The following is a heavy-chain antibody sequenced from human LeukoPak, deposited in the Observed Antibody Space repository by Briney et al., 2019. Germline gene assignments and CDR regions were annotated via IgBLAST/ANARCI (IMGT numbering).Heavy chain of an antibody. J-gene: IGHJ4*02. D-gene: IGHD1-26*01. Sequence: SETLSLTCAVYGGSFSGYYWSWLRQPPGKGLEWIGEINHSGSTNYNPSLKSRVTISVDTSKNQFSLKLSSVTAADTAVYYCARVRYSPATWVYWGEGTLLTVSS. CDR1: GGSFSGYY. V-gene: IGHV4-34*01. CDR2: INHSGST. CDR3: ARVRYSPATWVY.